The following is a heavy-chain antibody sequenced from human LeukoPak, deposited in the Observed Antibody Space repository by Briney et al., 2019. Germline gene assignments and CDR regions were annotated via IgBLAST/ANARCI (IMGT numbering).Heavy chain of an antibody. CDR2: TSSDLNVK. D-gene: IGHD3-10*01. Sequence: GGSLRLSCAASGFTFRNYVIHWVRQAPGKGLEWVAVTSSDLNVKLYADSVKGRFTIFRDNSRSTLYLQMNSLRPEGTAIYYCAREGYYGSGSPPSLYFDYWGQGTLVTVSS. CDR1: GFTFRNYV. J-gene: IGHJ4*02. CDR3: AREGYYGSGSPPSLYFDY. V-gene: IGHV3-30-3*01.